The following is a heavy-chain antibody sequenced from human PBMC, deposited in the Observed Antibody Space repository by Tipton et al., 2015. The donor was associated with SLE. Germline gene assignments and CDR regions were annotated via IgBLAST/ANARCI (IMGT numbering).Heavy chain of an antibody. J-gene: IGHJ1*01. CDR3: ARDVGSSWYGYLQH. CDR2: ISYDGSYK. V-gene: IGHV3-30*04. CDR1: GFTFSSYA. D-gene: IGHD6-13*01. Sequence: SLRLSCAASGFTFSSYAMHWVRQAPGKGLEWVAVISYDGSYKYYADSVKGRFTIARDNSKNTLYLQMNSLRAEDTAVYYCARDVGSSWYGYLQHWGQGTLVTVSA.